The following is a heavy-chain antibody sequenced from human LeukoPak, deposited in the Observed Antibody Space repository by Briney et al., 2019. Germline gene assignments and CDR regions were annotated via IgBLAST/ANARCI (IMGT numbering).Heavy chain of an antibody. V-gene: IGHV3-49*04. Sequence: QPGRSLRLSCTGSGFTFGDYGRSWVRQAPGKGLEWGGFIRSKAYGGTTEYAASVKGRFTISIDDSKSIDNLQMNSLKAEDTAVYYCSISYCGGDCYSGGYFDYWGQGTLVSVSS. CDR2: IRSKAYGGTT. CDR1: GFTFGDYG. CDR3: SISYCGGDCYSGGYFDY. J-gene: IGHJ4*02. D-gene: IGHD2-21*02.